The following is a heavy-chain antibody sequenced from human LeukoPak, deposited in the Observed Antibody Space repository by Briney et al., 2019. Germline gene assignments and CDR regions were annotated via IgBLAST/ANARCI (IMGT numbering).Heavy chain of an antibody. CDR2: ITGSGGST. Sequence: HPGGSLRLSCAASGFTLSSYAMTWVRQGPGKGLEWVSSITGSGGSTYYADSVKGRFTISRDDSKNTLFLQMNSLTVEDTAVYYCAKAVPGIALDYWRQGTLVTVSS. V-gene: IGHV3-23*01. D-gene: IGHD6-13*01. CDR1: GFTLSSYA. CDR3: AKAVPGIALDY. J-gene: IGHJ4*02.